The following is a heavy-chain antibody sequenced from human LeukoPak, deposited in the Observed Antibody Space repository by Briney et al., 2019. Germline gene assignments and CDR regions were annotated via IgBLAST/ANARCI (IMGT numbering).Heavy chain of an antibody. J-gene: IGHJ4*02. CDR2: ISTSGTSI. D-gene: IGHD3-10*01. CDR1: GFTFSDYY. Sequence: GGSLRLSCAASGFTFSDYYISWIRQAPGKGLEWVSYISTSGTSIYYADSMKGRFTISRDNAKNSVYLQMNSLRAEDTAVYYCARGHYGLDYWGQGTLVTVSS. V-gene: IGHV3-11*01. CDR3: ARGHYGLDY.